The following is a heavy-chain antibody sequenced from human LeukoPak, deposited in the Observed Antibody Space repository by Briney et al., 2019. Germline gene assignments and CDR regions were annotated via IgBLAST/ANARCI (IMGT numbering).Heavy chain of an antibody. CDR3: ARVPGRATGNNWFDP. D-gene: IGHD5-12*01. Sequence: SETLSLTCTVSGGSISSYYWSWIRQPPGKGLEWIGYIYYSGSTNYNPSLKSRVTIPVDTSKNQFSLKLSSVTAADTAVYYCARVPGRATGNNWFDPWGQGTLVTVSS. CDR2: IYYSGST. V-gene: IGHV4-59*01. J-gene: IGHJ5*02. CDR1: GGSISSYY.